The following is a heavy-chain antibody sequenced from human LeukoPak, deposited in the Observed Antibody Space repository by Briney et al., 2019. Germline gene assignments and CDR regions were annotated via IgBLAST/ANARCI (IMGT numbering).Heavy chain of an antibody. CDR2: ISGSGGST. J-gene: IGHJ1*01. V-gene: IGHV3-23*01. CDR3: AKSYDYIWGSYRTEYFQH. D-gene: IGHD3-16*02. CDR1: GFTFSSYA. Sequence: PGGSLRLSCAASGFTFSSYAMSWVRQAPGKGLGWVSAISGSGGSTYYADSVKGRFTISRDNSKNTLYLQMNSLRAEDTAVYYCAKSYDYIWGSYRTEYFQHWGQGTLVTVSS.